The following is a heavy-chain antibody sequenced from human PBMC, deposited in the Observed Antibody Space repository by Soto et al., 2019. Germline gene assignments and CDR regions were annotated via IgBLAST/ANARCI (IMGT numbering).Heavy chain of an antibody. CDR1: VFTVINNY. J-gene: IGHJ6*02. V-gene: IGHV3-53*01. D-gene: IGHD1-26*01. CDR2: IYSGGDT. Sequence: PGWSLRLSCSASVFTVINNYMTWVRQAPGKGLEWVSVIYSGGDTYYADSVEGRFTISRDNSKNTVYLQMNSLRADDTAVYYCARDLLGRPYYYGLDVWGQGTTVTVSS. CDR3: ARDLLGRPYYYGLDV.